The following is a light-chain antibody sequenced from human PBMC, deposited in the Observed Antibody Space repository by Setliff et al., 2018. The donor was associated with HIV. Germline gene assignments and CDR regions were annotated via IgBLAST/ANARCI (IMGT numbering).Light chain of an antibody. V-gene: IGLV1-47*01. J-gene: IGLJ3*02. CDR1: NSNIGGNY. CDR3: AAWDDSLTTAL. CDR2: RTN. Sequence: QSVLTQPPSASGTPGQRVTISCSRSNSNIGGNYVSWYQHIPGTAPKLLIYRTNQRPSGVPDRFSGSKSGTSASLAISGLRPEDESDYYCAAWDDSLTTALFGGGTQLTVL.